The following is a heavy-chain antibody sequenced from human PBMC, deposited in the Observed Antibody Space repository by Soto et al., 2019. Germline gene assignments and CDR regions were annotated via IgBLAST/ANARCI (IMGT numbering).Heavy chain of an antibody. CDR1: GFTFSSYG. D-gene: IGHD5-18*01. V-gene: IGHV3-30*03. CDR3: ARGKCEYKYGENYYYGLDV. CDR2: ISYDGSNK. J-gene: IGHJ6*02. Sequence: LRLSCAASGFTFSSYGMHWVRQAPGKGLEWVAVISYDGSNKYYADSVKGRFTISRDNSKNTLYLQMNSLRAEDTAVYYCARGKCEYKYGENYYYGLDVWGQGTTVTVSS.